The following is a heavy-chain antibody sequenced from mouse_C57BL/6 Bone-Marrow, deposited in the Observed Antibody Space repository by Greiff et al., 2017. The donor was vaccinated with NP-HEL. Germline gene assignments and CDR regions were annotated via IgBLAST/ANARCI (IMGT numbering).Heavy chain of an antibody. CDR2: LWWDDDK. CDR1: GFSLSTFGMG. J-gene: IGHJ2*01. Sequence: QVTLKESGPGILQPSQTLSLSCSFSGFSLSTFGMGVGWIRPPSGKGLEWLAHLWWDDDKYYHPALKSRLTISKDTSKNQVFLKIANVDTADTATYYCARIASQLRLPLCDYWGQGTTLTVSS. CDR3: ARIASQLRLPLCDY. V-gene: IGHV8-8*01. D-gene: IGHD3-2*02.